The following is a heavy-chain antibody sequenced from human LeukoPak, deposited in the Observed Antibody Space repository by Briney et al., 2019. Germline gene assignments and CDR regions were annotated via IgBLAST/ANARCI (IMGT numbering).Heavy chain of an antibody. CDR3: ARDSYDYVWGSYRWTFDI. Sequence: PSETLSLTCTVSGGSISSYYWSWIRQPAGKGLEWIGRIYTSESTNYNPSLKSRVTISVDTSKNQFSLKLSSVTAADTAVYYCARDSYDYVWGSYRWTFDIWGQGTMVTVSS. D-gene: IGHD3-16*02. V-gene: IGHV4-4*07. J-gene: IGHJ3*02. CDR1: GGSISSYY. CDR2: IYTSEST.